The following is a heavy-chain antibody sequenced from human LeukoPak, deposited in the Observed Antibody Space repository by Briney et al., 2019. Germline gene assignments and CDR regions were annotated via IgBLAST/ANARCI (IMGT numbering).Heavy chain of an antibody. Sequence: GGSLRLSCAASGFTLSSYSMNWVRQAPGKGLEWVSSISSSSSYIYYADSVKGRFTISRDNAKNSLYLQMNSLRAEDTAVYYCARVRYYYDSSGEYYYYYGMDVWGQGTTVTVSS. J-gene: IGHJ6*02. CDR1: GFTLSSYS. V-gene: IGHV3-21*01. CDR2: ISSSSSYI. D-gene: IGHD3-22*01. CDR3: ARVRYYYDSSGEYYYYYGMDV.